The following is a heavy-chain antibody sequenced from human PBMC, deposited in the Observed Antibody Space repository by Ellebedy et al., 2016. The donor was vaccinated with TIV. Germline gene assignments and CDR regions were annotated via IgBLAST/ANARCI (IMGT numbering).Heavy chain of an antibody. J-gene: IGHJ6*02. V-gene: IGHV4-4*02. Sequence: SETLSLXXDVSGGSISTTNWWSWVRPPPGKGLEWIGEIYHSGTTNYNPSLKSRVTISVDTSKNQFSLNLNSVTAADTALYYCARIWFGDLLSPEGDVWGQGTTVTVSS. CDR3: ARIWFGDLLSPEGDV. CDR2: IYHSGTT. CDR1: GGSISTTNW. D-gene: IGHD3-10*01.